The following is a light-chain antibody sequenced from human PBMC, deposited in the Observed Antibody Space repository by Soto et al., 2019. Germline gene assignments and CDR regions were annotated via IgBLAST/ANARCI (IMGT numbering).Light chain of an antibody. CDR1: QSVSNNY. V-gene: IGKV3-20*01. CDR3: QQYAASPRT. Sequence: EVVLTQSPGTLSLSPRERATLSCRASQSVSNNYLAWYQHKPGQAPRLLIYGASNRAPGSPDIFSGSGSGPDFTLTISRLEPEDFAVYYWQQYAASPRTFGQGTLVEIK. J-gene: IGKJ1*01. CDR2: GAS.